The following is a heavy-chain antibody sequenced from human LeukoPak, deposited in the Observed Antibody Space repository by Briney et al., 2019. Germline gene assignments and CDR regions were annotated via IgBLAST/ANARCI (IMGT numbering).Heavy chain of an antibody. J-gene: IGHJ4*02. V-gene: IGHV5-51*01. CDR1: GYRFTDYW. Sequence: GESLKISCKGSGYRFTDYWIGWVRQMPGKGLEWMGIIWPGDSNTRYSPSFQGQVTISADKSISTAYLQWSSLKASDTAMYYCARQYSSGWYGYWGQGTLVTVSS. CDR2: IWPGDSNT. D-gene: IGHD6-19*01. CDR3: ARQYSSGWYGY.